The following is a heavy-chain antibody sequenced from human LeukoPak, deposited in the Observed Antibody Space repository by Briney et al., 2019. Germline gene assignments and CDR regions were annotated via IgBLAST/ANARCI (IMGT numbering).Heavy chain of an antibody. CDR3: ARGARYDFWSGYLGGPGTYGMDV. Sequence: SETLSLTCAVYGGSFSGYYWSWIRQPPGKGLEWIGEINHSGSTNHNPSLKSRVTISVDTSKNQFSLKLSSVTAADTAVYYCARGARYDFWSGYLGGPGTYGMDVWGQGTTVTVSS. D-gene: IGHD3-3*01. V-gene: IGHV4-34*01. CDR1: GGSFSGYY. CDR2: INHSGST. J-gene: IGHJ6*02.